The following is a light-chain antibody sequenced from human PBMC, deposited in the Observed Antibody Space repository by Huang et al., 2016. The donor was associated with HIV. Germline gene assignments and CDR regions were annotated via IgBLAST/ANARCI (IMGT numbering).Light chain of an antibody. Sequence: IPLTQSPSSLSASVGDRVTITCRASEGIGNYLAWYQQKPGKAPKLLVYGASTLQKGVPSRFSGTGSGTHFTLTISSLQPEDLATYYCQQLSTYPRTFGQGTMWKSN. CDR1: EGIGNY. J-gene: IGKJ1*01. V-gene: IGKV1-9*01. CDR3: QQLSTYPRT. CDR2: GAS.